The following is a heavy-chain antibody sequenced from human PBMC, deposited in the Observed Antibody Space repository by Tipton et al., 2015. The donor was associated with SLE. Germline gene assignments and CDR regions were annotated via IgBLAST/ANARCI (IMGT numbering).Heavy chain of an antibody. Sequence: TLSLTCTVSGGSISSYCWSWVRQPPGKGLEWIGYVYTSGSTNYNPSLKSRLSISVDTSKNQFSLKLTSVTAADTAVYYCARDGAIDAFDIWGQGTMVTVSS. CDR3: ARDGAIDAFDI. J-gene: IGHJ3*02. V-gene: IGHV4-4*08. CDR1: GGSISSYC. CDR2: VYTSGST. D-gene: IGHD1-26*01.